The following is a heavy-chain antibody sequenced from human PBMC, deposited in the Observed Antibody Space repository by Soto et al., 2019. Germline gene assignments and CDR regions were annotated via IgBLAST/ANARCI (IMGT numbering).Heavy chain of an antibody. D-gene: IGHD5-12*01. CDR2: IDYVVNS. Sequence: QVQLQESGPGLVSPWGTLSLTCTVSGASISSSGYYWGWIRQAPGKGLQWIGSIDYVVNSYYDPALKSRVAVSVATSKNPTTLQLNSVAASDAAVHYCGRGGLRYHQSSYYFDVWGQGTLVTVSS. V-gene: IGHV4-39*02. J-gene: IGHJ4*02. CDR1: GASISSSGYY. CDR3: GRGGLRYHQSSYYFDV.